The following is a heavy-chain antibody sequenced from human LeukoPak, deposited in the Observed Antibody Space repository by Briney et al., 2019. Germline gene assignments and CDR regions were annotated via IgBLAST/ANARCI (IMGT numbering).Heavy chain of an antibody. V-gene: IGHV3-23*01. Sequence: GGSLRLSCVASGFTFSGYAMSWVRQAPERGLEWVSTISGSGGSTYYADSVKGRFTISRDNSKNTLYLQMNSLRAEETAVYYCAKDRRSGGSCSDYWGQGTLVTVSS. CDR2: ISGSGGST. D-gene: IGHD2-15*01. CDR3: AKDRRSGGSCSDY. J-gene: IGHJ4*02. CDR1: GFTFSGYA.